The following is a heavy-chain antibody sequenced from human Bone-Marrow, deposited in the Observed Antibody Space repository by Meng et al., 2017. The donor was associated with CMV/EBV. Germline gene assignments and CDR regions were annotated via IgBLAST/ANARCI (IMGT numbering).Heavy chain of an antibody. J-gene: IGHJ4*02. CDR3: AREGADVDTTMAGDH. V-gene: IGHV4-39*07. Sequence: SETLSLTCTVSGDSVRNSGHYWAWIRQPPGKGLEWIGSLFHSGGTYYSPSLESRVTMSIDTSKNQFFLNLKSVSAADTAIYYCAREGADVDTTMAGDHWGQGPLVTVSS. CDR1: GDSVRNSGHY. D-gene: IGHD5-18*01. CDR2: LFHSGGT.